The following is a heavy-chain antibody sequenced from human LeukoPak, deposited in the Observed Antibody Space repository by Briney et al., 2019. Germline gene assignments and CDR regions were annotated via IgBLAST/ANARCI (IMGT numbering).Heavy chain of an antibody. J-gene: IGHJ3*02. D-gene: IGHD2-2*01. CDR3: ARAWPAARAFDI. V-gene: IGHV4-30-2*01. CDR2: IYHSRST. Sequence: PSETLSLTCTVSGGSISSGGYYWSWIRQPPGKGLEWIGYIYHSRSTYYNPSLKSRVTISVDRSKNQFSLKLSSVTAADTAVYYCARAWPAARAFDIWGQGTMVTVSS. CDR1: GGSISSGGYY.